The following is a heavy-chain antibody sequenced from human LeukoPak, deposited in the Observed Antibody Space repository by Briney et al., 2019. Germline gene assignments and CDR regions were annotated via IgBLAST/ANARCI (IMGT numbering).Heavy chain of an antibody. Sequence: PGGSLRLSCAASGFSFSNYGKHWVRQAPGKGLEWVALIWYDGSNKCYADSVKGRFTISRDSSTNTLYLQMNSLTADDTAVYYCARGVYTSTWYLDYWGQGTLVTVSS. CDR3: ARGVYTSTWYLDY. CDR2: IWYDGSNK. D-gene: IGHD6-13*01. V-gene: IGHV3-33*01. CDR1: GFSFSNYG. J-gene: IGHJ4*02.